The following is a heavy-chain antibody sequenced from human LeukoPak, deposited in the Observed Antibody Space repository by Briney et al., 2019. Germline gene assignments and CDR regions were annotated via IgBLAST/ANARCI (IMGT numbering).Heavy chain of an antibody. J-gene: IGHJ4*02. D-gene: IGHD3-10*01. CDR3: AKANMVRGVTLKFDY. CDR1: GFTFSTYA. CDR2: ISGSGGST. Sequence: GGSLTLSCAASGFTFSTYAMSWVRQAPGKGLEWVSAISGSGGSTYYADSVKGRFTVSRDNSKNTLYVQMNSLRAEDTAVYYCAKANMVRGVTLKFDYWGQGTLVTVSS. V-gene: IGHV3-23*01.